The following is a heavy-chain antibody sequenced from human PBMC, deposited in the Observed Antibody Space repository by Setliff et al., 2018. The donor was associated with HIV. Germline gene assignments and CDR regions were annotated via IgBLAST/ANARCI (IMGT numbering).Heavy chain of an antibody. J-gene: IGHJ5*02. Sequence: SQTLSLTCTVSGGLISSHIYQWGWIRQPPGKGLEWIGSIYYSGTTYYNPSLKSRLTISIDTSMNQFSLRLNALTAADTAVYYCARLGGNWGYWFDPWSQGTLVTVSS. CDR2: IYYSGTT. CDR1: GGLISSHIYQ. V-gene: IGHV4-39*01. CDR3: ARLGGNWGYWFDP. D-gene: IGHD7-27*01.